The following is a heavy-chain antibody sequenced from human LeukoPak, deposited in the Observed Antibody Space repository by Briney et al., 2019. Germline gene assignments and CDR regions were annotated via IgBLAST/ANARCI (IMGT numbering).Heavy chain of an antibody. J-gene: IGHJ4*02. CDR2: ISAYNGNT. Sequence: GSSVKVSCKASGGTFSSYAISWVRQAPGQGLEWMGWISAYNGNTKYAQKLQGRVTMTTDTSTGTAYMELRSLRSDDTAVYYCARADPQYPYYFDYWGQGTLVTVSS. CDR3: ARADPQYPYYFDY. D-gene: IGHD2-2*01. V-gene: IGHV1-18*01. CDR1: GGTFSSYA.